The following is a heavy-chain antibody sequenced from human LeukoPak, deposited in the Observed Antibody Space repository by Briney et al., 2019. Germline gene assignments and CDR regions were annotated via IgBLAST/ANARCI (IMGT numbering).Heavy chain of an antibody. CDR1: GFTFSSYW. CDR2: ITSDGSGI. CDR3: ASGRLVGAPDY. Sequence: GGSLRLSCAASGFTFSSYWMHWVRQPPGKGLVWVSCITSDGSGIGYADSVKGRFSTSRDNAKNTLYLQMNSLRAEDTAVYYCASGRLVGAPDYWGQGTLVTVSS. V-gene: IGHV3-74*01. J-gene: IGHJ4*02. D-gene: IGHD1-26*01.